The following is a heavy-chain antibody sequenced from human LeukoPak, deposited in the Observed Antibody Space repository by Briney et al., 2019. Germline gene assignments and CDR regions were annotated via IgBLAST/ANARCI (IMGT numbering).Heavy chain of an antibody. Sequence: GGSLRLSCAASGFTFSSQLMTWVRQAPGKGLEWVANIYQDGREKYYASSVRGRFTISRDNAKNSLYPQMDSLRAEDTGVYYCASERPSSSWYDYWGQGTLVTVSS. V-gene: IGHV3-7*01. CDR3: ASERPSSSWYDY. D-gene: IGHD6-13*01. J-gene: IGHJ4*02. CDR2: IYQDGREK. CDR1: GFTFSSQL.